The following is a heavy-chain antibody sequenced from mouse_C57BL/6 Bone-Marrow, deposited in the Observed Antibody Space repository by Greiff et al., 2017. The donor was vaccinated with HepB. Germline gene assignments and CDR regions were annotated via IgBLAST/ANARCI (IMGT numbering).Heavy chain of an antibody. D-gene: IGHD1-1*01. CDR2: IYPSDGST. Sequence: VQLQQSDAELVKPGASVKISCKVSGYTFTDHTIHWLKQRPEQGLEWIGYIYPSDGSTKYNEKFKGKATLTAEKSSSTAYMQLNSLTSEDSAVYFCARSVGSSPYAMDYWGQGTSGTVSS. CDR1: GYTFTDHT. J-gene: IGHJ4*01. CDR3: ARSVGSSPYAMDY. V-gene: IGHV1-78*01.